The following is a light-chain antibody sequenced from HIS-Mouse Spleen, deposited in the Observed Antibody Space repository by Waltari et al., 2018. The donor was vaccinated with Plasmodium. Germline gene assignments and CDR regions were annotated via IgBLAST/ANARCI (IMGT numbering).Light chain of an antibody. Sequence: SYELTQPPSVSVSPGQTASITCSGDKLGDKYACWYQQKPGQSPVLVIYQGSKRPAGIPERFSGSNSGNTATLTISGTQAMEEADYYCQAWDSSTVVFGGGTKLTVL. V-gene: IGLV3-1*01. CDR1: KLGDKY. J-gene: IGLJ2*01. CDR3: QAWDSSTVV. CDR2: QGS.